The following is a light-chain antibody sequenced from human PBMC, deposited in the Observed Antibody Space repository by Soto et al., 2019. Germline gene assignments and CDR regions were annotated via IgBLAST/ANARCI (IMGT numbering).Light chain of an antibody. Sequence: EIVMTQSPATLSVSPGERATLSCRASQSVSSNLAWYQQKPGQAPRLLIYGASTRATGIPARFSGSGSGTEFTLTISSLQSEDFGVYCCQQYNTWPRTFGQGTKVEI. CDR3: QQYNTWPRT. CDR2: GAS. CDR1: QSVSSN. V-gene: IGKV3-15*01. J-gene: IGKJ1*01.